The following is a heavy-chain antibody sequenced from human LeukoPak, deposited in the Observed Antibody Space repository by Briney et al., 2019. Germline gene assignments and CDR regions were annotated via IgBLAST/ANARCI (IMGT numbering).Heavy chain of an antibody. CDR1: GFTFSSYS. V-gene: IGHV3-21*01. J-gene: IGHJ4*02. CDR2: ISSSSSYI. Sequence: GGSLRLSCAASGFTFSSYSMNWVRQAPGKGLEWVSSISSSSSYIYYADSVKGRFTISRDNAKNSLYLQMNSLRAEDTAVYYCATPGYIRGWFPWFFDYWGQGSLVTVSS. D-gene: IGHD6-19*01. CDR3: ATPGYIRGWFPWFFDY.